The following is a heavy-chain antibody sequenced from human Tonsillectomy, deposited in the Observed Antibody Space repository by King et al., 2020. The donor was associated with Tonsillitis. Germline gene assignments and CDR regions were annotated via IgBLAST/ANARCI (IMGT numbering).Heavy chain of an antibody. V-gene: IGHV3-23*04. CDR3: AKDRLCPGIVGLTAFDS. J-gene: IGHJ4*02. Sequence: VQLVESGGGLVQPGGSLRLSCTASGFIFNRFSMSWVRQAPGKGLEWVSANSGSGENTYYADSVKGRFTISRDNSKNTLYLQMNSLSAEDTAIYYCAKDRLCPGIVGLTAFDSWGQGTLVTVSS. CDR1: GFIFNRFS. D-gene: IGHD1-26*01. CDR2: NSGSGENT.